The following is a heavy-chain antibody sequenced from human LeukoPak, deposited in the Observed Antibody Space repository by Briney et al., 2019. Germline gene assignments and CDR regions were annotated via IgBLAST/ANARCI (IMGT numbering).Heavy chain of an antibody. CDR1: GFTFSSYG. V-gene: IGHV3-33*01. Sequence: LRLSCAASGFTFSSYGMHGVRHAPGKGLECVAVIWYDGSYKYYADSVKGRFTISRDNSKNTLYLQMHSLRAEDTAVYYCARDPTAYYDSSGYYLNTIDYWGQRTLVTVSS. D-gene: IGHD3-22*01. CDR2: IWYDGSYK. CDR3: ARDPTAYYDSSGYYLNTIDY. J-gene: IGHJ4*02.